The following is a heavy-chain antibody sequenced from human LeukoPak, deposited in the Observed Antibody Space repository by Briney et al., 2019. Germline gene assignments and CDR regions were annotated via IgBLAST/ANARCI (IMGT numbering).Heavy chain of an antibody. CDR2: IYYSVST. V-gene: IGHV4-59*11. Sequence: SETLSLTCTVSGGSISSHYWSWIPQPPGKGLEWIGYIYYSVSTHYNPSLKSRVTISVDTSKNQFSLKLSSVTAADTAVYYCARDSRGYSYGTNYYYYYMDVWGKGTTVTVSS. CDR1: GGSISSHY. CDR3: ARDSRGYSYGTNYYYYYMDV. J-gene: IGHJ6*03. D-gene: IGHD5-18*01.